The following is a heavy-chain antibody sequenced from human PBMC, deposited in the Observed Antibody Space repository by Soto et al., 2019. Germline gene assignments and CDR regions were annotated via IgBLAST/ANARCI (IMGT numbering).Heavy chain of an antibody. V-gene: IGHV5-10-1*01. CDR1: GYSFTSYC. Sequence: HGESLKISCKGSGYSFTSYCISWVRQMPGKGLEWMGRIDPSDSYTNYSPSFQGHVTISADKSISTAYLQWSSLKASDTAMYYCARLRDGYNYYYYYGMDVWGQGTTVTVSS. D-gene: IGHD5-12*01. CDR3: ARLRDGYNYYYYYGMDV. CDR2: IDPSDSYT. J-gene: IGHJ6*02.